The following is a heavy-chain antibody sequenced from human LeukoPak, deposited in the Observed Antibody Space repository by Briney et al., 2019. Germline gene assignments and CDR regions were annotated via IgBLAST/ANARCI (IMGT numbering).Heavy chain of an antibody. CDR3: ARSVYDFWSGYYA. CDR1: GYTFTGYY. CDR2: INPNSGGT. Sequence: ASVKVSCKASGYTFTGYYMHWVRQAPGQGLEWMGWINPNSGGTNYAQKFQGRVTMTRDTSISTAYMELSRLRSDDTAVYYCARSVYDFWSGYYAWGQGTLVTVSS. D-gene: IGHD3-3*01. J-gene: IGHJ5*02. V-gene: IGHV1-2*02.